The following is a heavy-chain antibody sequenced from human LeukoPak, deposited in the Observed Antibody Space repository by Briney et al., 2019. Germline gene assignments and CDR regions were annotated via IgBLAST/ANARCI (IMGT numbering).Heavy chain of an antibody. Sequence: GGSLRLSCAASGFTFSSYWMSWVRQAPGKGLEWVANIKQDGGEKFYVDSVKGRFTISRDNSKNTLYLQMNSLRAEDTAVYYCAKQGNTGFIAVTATEIDYWGQGTLVTVSS. CDR3: AKQGNTGFIAVTATEIDY. D-gene: IGHD6-19*01. J-gene: IGHJ4*02. CDR1: GFTFSSYW. V-gene: IGHV3-7*03. CDR2: IKQDGGEK.